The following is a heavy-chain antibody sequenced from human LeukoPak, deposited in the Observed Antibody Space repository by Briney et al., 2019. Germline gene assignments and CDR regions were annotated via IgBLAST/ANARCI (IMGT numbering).Heavy chain of an antibody. CDR1: GGAFSSYA. V-gene: IGHV1-69*13. CDR3: ARDQYCSSTSCPLYYYYGMDV. J-gene: IGHJ6*02. CDR2: IIPIFGTA. Sequence: SVKVSCKASGGAFSSYAISWVRQAPGQGLEWMGGIIPIFGTANYAQKFQGRVTITADESTSTAYMELSSLRSEDTAVYYCARDQYCSSTSCPLYYYYGMDVWGQGTTVTVSS. D-gene: IGHD2-2*01.